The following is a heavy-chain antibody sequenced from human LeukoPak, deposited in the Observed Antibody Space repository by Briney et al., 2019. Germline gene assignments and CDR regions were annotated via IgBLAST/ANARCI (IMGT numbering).Heavy chain of an antibody. Sequence: GGSLRLSCAASGFTFSDYYMSWIRQAPGKGLEWVSDISSSGSTIYYADSVKGRFTISRDNAKNSLYLQMNSLRAEDTAVYYCARESTGYDILTGYYRGNFDYWGQGTLVTVSS. CDR2: ISSSGSTI. V-gene: IGHV3-11*01. CDR1: GFTFSDYY. CDR3: ARESTGYDILTGYYRGNFDY. D-gene: IGHD3-9*01. J-gene: IGHJ4*02.